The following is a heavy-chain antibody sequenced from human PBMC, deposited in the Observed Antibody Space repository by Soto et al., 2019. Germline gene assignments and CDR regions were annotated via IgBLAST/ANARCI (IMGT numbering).Heavy chain of an antibody. J-gene: IGHJ4*02. CDR3: AREVRYFNWLFGHFDY. CDR2: IYSGGST. D-gene: IGHD3-9*01. CDR1: GFTVRSNY. V-gene: IGHV3-53*01. Sequence: LRLSCAASGFTVRSNYMSWVRQAPGKGLEWVSVIYSGGSTYYADSVKGRFTISRDNSKNTLYLQMNSLRAEDTAVYYCAREVRYFNWLFGHFDYWGQGTLVTVSS.